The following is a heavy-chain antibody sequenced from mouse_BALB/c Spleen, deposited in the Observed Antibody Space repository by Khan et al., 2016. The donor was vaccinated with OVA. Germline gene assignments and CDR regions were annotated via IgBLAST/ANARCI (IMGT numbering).Heavy chain of an antibody. CDR3: ARRGDGYYGAMDY. V-gene: IGHV3-2*02. CDR2: ISYSGST. D-gene: IGHD2-3*01. J-gene: IGHJ4*01. Sequence: EVQLQESGPGLVKPSQSLSLTCTVTGYSITSDYAWNWIRQFPGNKLEWMGYISYSGSTSYNPSLKSRISITRATSKNKFFLQLNSVTTEDTATSYWARRGDGYYGAMDYWGQGTSVTVSS. CDR1: GYSITSDYA.